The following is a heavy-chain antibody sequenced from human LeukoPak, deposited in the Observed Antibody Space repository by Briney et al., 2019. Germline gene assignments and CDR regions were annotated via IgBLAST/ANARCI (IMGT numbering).Heavy chain of an antibody. CDR1: EFKFRSYA. CDR3: AKVHSRGCYFDY. D-gene: IGHD3-22*01. J-gene: IGHJ4*02. V-gene: IGHV3-23*01. Sequence: GGSLRLSCGASEFKFRSYAMRWPPQAPGKGVEGVSGISGSGDHTYYADSVKGRFTISRDNSKNTLYPQMNSLRTEDPAVYYCAKVHSRGCYFDYSGQGTLGTVSS. CDR2: ISGSGDHT.